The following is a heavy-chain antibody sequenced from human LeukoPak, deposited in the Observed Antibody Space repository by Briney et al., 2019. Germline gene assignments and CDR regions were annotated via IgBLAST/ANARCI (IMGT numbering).Heavy chain of an antibody. J-gene: IGHJ4*02. CDR3: ARVSVAYCGGDCSNFDY. D-gene: IGHD2-21*02. CDR2: INPNSGGT. Sequence: GASVKVSCKASGYTFTSYGISWVRQAPGQGLEWMGWINPNSGGTNYAQKFQGRVTMTRDMSTSTVYMELSSLRSEDTAVYYCARVSVAYCGGDCSNFDYWGQGTLVTVSS. V-gene: IGHV1-18*01. CDR1: GYTFTSYG.